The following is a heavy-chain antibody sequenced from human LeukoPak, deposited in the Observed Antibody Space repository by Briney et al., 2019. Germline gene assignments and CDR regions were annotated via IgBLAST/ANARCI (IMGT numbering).Heavy chain of an antibody. V-gene: IGHV1-18*01. CDR1: GYTFTSYG. Sequence: ASVKVSCKASGYTFTSYGISWVRQAPGQGLKWMGWISASNGNTNQAQKFQGRVTMTTGTSTSTAYMELRSLRSDDTAVYYCARDGTRAYNWFDPWGQGTLVTVSS. J-gene: IGHJ5*02. CDR2: ISASNGNT. CDR3: ARDGTRAYNWFDP. D-gene: IGHD1-26*01.